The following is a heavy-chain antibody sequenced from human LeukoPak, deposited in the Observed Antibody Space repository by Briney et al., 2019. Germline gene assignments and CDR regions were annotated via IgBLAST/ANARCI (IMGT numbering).Heavy chain of an antibody. CDR1: GFTFSSYG. CDR3: ARDVYSSGWFGTGPGFDY. V-gene: IGHV3-33*01. CDR2: IWYDGSNK. J-gene: IGHJ4*02. Sequence: PGGSLRLSCAASGFTFSSYGMHWVRQAPGKGLEWVAVIWYDGSNKYYADSVKGRFTISRDNSKNTLYLQMNSLRAEDTAVYYCARDVYSSGWFGTGPGFDYWGQGTLVTVSS. D-gene: IGHD6-19*01.